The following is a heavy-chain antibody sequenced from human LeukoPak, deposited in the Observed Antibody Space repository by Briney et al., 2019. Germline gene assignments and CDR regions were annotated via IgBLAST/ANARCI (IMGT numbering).Heavy chain of an antibody. V-gene: IGHV4-4*07. J-gene: IGHJ6*03. CDR2: IYTSGST. CDR3: ARESQSTLGYYMDV. CDR1: GGSISCYY. Sequence: SETLSLTCTVSGGSISCYYWSWIRQPAGKGLEWIGRIYTSGSTNYNPSLKSRLTMSDDTSKNQFSLKLSSATAADTGVYYCARESQSTLGYYMDVWGKGTTVTVSS.